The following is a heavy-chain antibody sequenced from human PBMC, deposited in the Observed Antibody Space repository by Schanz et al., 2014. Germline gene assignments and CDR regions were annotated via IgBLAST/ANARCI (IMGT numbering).Heavy chain of an antibody. V-gene: IGHV1-18*04. J-gene: IGHJ1*01. CDR2: ISDYNADT. CDR3: AGATYSSSWYGGSEYFQH. D-gene: IGHD6-13*01. Sequence: QVQLVQSGAEVKKPGASVKVSCKAPGYTFTSYGISWVRQAPGQGPEWMGWISDYNADTKYAQKVQGRVTMTTDTATSTASMELRSLRSDDTAVYYCAGATYSSSWYGGSEYFQHWGQGTLVTVSS. CDR1: GYTFTSYG.